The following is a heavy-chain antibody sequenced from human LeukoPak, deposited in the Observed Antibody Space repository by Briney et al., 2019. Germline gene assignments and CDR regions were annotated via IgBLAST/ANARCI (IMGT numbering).Heavy chain of an antibody. CDR1: GFTVSSNY. Sequence: GGSLRLSCAASGFTVSSNYMSWVRQAPGKGLEWVSVIYSGGSTYYADSVKGRFTISRDNSKNTLYLQMNSLRAEDTAVYYCARNSGYDYGAFAIWGQGTMVTVSS. CDR3: ARNSGYDYGAFAI. D-gene: IGHD5-12*01. J-gene: IGHJ3*02. CDR2: IYSGGST. V-gene: IGHV3-66*01.